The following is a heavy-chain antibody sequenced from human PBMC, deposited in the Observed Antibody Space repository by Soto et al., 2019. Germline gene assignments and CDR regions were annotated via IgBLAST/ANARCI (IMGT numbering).Heavy chain of an antibody. J-gene: IGHJ5*02. CDR3: ARLLHYYDSSGYYRNNWFDP. CDR2: IYYSGST. D-gene: IGHD3-22*01. V-gene: IGHV4-61*01. CDR1: VHGGSHN. Sequence: VHGGSHNSSYLQKPPGKGLEWIGYIYYSGSTNYNPSLKSRVTISVDTSKNQFSLKLSSVTAADTAVYYCARLLHYYDSSGYYRNNWFDPWGQVTLVTVS.